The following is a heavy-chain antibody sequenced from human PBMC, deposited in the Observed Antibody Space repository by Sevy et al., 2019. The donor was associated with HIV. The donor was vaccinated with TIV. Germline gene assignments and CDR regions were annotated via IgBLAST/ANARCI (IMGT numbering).Heavy chain of an antibody. J-gene: IGHJ5*02. CDR3: ARDYIGGSRGGQGFDP. CDR2: TYYTSRWSS. D-gene: IGHD1-26*01. CDR1: GDSVSSNAVA. V-gene: IGHV6-1*01. Sequence: QSQTLSLTCGISGDSVSSNAVAWNWIRQSPSRGLEWLGRTYYTSRWSSDYAASVKSRITINPDTSKNQFSLQLNSVTPEDTAVYYCARDYIGGSRGGQGFDPWGQGTLVTVSS.